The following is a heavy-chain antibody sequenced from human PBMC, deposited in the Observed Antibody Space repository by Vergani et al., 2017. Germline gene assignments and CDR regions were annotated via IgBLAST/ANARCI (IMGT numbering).Heavy chain of an antibody. CDR1: GFSFSTYS. J-gene: IGHJ4*02. CDR2: ISGRSNYI. V-gene: IGHV3-21*06. CDR3: ARKKYYGSKDCYQVGPFDY. D-gene: IGHD3-16*01. Sequence: EVQLQESGGGLVKPGGSLRVSCAASGFSFSTYSINWVRQAPGKGLEWVSSISGRSNYIYYADSLKGRFTISRDNSKNSVYLQMNSLRAEDTAIYYCARKKYYGSKDCYQVGPFDYWGQGTLVTVSS.